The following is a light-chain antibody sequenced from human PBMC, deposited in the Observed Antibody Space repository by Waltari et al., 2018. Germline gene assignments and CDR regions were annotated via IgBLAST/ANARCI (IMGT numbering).Light chain of an antibody. V-gene: IGLV7-46*01. CDR1: TGAVTSGHS. CDR3: LLSYSGVRLYWV. CDR2: VTS. J-gene: IGLJ3*02. Sequence: QAVVTQEPPLTVSPGGTVHLTRGSSTGAVTSGHSPYCSQQKTGQAPRTLIYVTSDKHSWTPARFSGSLLGGKAALTLSGAQPEDEADYYCLLSYSGVRLYWVFGGGTKLTVL.